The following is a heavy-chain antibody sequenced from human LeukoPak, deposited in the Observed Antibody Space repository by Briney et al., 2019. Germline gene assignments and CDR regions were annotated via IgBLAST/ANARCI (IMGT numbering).Heavy chain of an antibody. CDR3: TRFVVVVAAPSG. CDR2: IRSKAYGGTT. Sequence: PGRSLRLSCTASGFTFGDYAMSWFRQAPGKGLEWVGFIRSKAYGGTTEYAASVKGGFTISRDDSKSIAYLQMNSLKTEDTAVYYCTRFVVVVAAPSGWGQGTLVTVSS. CDR1: GFTFGDYA. D-gene: IGHD2-15*01. V-gene: IGHV3-49*03. J-gene: IGHJ4*02.